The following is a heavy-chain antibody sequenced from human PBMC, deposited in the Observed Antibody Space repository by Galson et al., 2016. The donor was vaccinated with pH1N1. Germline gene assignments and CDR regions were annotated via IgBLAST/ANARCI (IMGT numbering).Heavy chain of an antibody. CDR2: IIPIFGTT. D-gene: IGHD3-10*01. V-gene: IGHV1-69*06. Sequence: SVKVSCKASGGTFSNYVISWVRQAPGQGLEWMGGIIPIFGTTDYAQNFQGRVTIPADKTTSTGYMELTSLRSEDTAVYFCASDSKGYYGSGTSIQDHFYYGMDVWGQGTTVTVSS. J-gene: IGHJ6*02. CDR3: ASDSKGYYGSGTSIQDHFYYGMDV. CDR1: GGTFSNYV.